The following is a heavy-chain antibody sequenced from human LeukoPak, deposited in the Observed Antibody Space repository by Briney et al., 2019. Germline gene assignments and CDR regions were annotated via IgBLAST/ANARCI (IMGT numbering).Heavy chain of an antibody. CDR3: AKHGLPLVVISAPLDY. Sequence: GGSLRLSCAAPGFSFISYSIHSVRQAPGKGLGWVAFIRYDGSNKYYADSVKGRFSISRDNSKNTLYLQMNSLRAEDTAVYYCAKHGLPLVVISAPLDYWGQGTLVTVAS. V-gene: IGHV3-30*02. J-gene: IGHJ4*02. CDR1: GFSFISYS. CDR2: IRYDGSNK. D-gene: IGHD2-15*01.